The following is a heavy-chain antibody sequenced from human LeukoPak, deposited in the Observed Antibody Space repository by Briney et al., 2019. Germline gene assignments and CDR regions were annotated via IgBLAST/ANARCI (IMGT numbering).Heavy chain of an antibody. CDR3: ARYNWNVRYYYMDV. Sequence: SETLSLTCTVSGGSISSYYWSWIRQPPGKGLEWIGYIYTSGSTNYNPSLKSRVTISVDTSKNQFSLKLSSVTAAGTAVYYCARYNWNVRYYYMDVWGKGTTVTVSS. J-gene: IGHJ6*03. CDR2: IYTSGST. D-gene: IGHD1-20*01. V-gene: IGHV4-4*09. CDR1: GGSISSYY.